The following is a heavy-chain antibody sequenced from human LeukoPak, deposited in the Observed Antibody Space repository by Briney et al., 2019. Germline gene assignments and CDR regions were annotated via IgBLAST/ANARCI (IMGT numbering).Heavy chain of an antibody. CDR2: ISSRSGTI. Sequence: GGSLRLSCAASGFIFSSYSMNWVRQATGKGLEWVSYISSRSGTIYYADSVKGRFTISRDDAKNSLYLQMNSLRAEDTAVYYCARRIDTAMVIDYWGQGALVTVSS. V-gene: IGHV3-48*01. J-gene: IGHJ4*02. D-gene: IGHD5-18*01. CDR1: GFIFSSYS. CDR3: ARRIDTAMVIDY.